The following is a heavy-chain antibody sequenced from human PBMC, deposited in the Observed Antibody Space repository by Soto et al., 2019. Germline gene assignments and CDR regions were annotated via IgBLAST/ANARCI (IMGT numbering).Heavy chain of an antibody. V-gene: IGHV1-69*13. CDR1: GGTFSSYA. CDR2: IIPIFGTA. Sequence: ASVKVSCKASGGTFSSYAISWVRQAPGQGLEWMGGIIPIFGTANYAQKFQGRVTITADESTSTAYMELSSLRSEDTAVYYCARDSITMIVVVGWAQGRAFDIWGQGTMVTVSS. CDR3: ARDSITMIVVVGWAQGRAFDI. D-gene: IGHD3-22*01. J-gene: IGHJ3*02.